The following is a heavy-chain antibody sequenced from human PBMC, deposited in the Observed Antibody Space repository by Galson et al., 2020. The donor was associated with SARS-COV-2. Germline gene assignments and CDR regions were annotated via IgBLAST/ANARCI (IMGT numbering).Heavy chain of an antibody. D-gene: IGHD2-2*01. V-gene: IGHV4-59*01. CDR2: ISYTGRT. J-gene: IGHJ4*02. Sequence: SQTLSLTCTVSGASISGNYWSWIRQPPGKGLEWIGYISYTGRTNHNPSLKSRVTISVDTSRNQFSLKLSSVTAADTAVYHCAKFYCTTSCSHFDYWGQGALVTVSS. CDR3: AKFYCTTSCSHFDY. CDR1: GASISGNY.